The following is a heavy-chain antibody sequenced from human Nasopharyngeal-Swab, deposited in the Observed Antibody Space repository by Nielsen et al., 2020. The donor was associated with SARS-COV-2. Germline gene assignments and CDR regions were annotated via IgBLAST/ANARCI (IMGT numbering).Heavy chain of an antibody. J-gene: IGHJ4*02. Sequence: GESLKISCAASGFIFSSYAMSWVRQAPGKGLEWVSAISGSGGSTYYADSVKGRFTISSDNSKNTLYLQMNSLRAEDTAVYYCAAGGDSSSSTFDYWGQGTLVTVSS. CDR3: AAGGDSSSSTFDY. CDR1: GFIFSSYA. V-gene: IGHV3-23*01. CDR2: ISGSGGST. D-gene: IGHD6-6*01.